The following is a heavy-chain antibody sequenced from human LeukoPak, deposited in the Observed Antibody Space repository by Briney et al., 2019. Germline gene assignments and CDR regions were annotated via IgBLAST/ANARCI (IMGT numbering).Heavy chain of an antibody. D-gene: IGHD6-13*01. V-gene: IGHV1-18*04. J-gene: IGHJ3*02. CDR1: GYTFTSYG. CDR3: ATRTGYSSSWRAFDI. CDR2: ISAYNGNT. Sequence: ASVKVSCTASGYTFTSYGISWVRQAPGQGLEWIGCISAYNGNTNYAQKLQVRVTMTTDTSTSTAYMELRSLRSDDTAVYYCATRTGYSSSWRAFDIWGQGTMVTVSS.